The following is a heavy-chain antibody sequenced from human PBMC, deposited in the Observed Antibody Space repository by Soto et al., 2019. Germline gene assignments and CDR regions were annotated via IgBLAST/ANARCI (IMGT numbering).Heavy chain of an antibody. CDR3: ARGRDGGAAN. CDR2: INPSGST. J-gene: IGHJ4*02. V-gene: IGHV4-34*01. D-gene: IGHD4-17*01. CDR1: GGSFSGYY. Sequence: QVQLQQWGAGLLKPSETLSLTCAVYGGSFSGYYWSWIRQPPGKGLEWIGEINPSGSTNYTPSLKSRVTMSGDTPKTHFSLKLTSVTAADTAVYYCARGRDGGAANWGQGILVTVSS.